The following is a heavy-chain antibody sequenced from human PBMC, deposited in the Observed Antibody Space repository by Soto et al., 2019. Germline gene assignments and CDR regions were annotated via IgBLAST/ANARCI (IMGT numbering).Heavy chain of an antibody. J-gene: IGHJ6*02. CDR2: ISAYNGNT. CDR1: GYTFTGYY. V-gene: IGHV1-18*04. Sequence: ASVKVSCKASGYTFTGYYMHWVRQAPGQGLEWMGWISAYNGNTNYAQKLQGRVTMTTDTSTSTAYMELRSLRSDDTAVYYCARDRWYSSGSSGMDVWGQGTTVTVSS. D-gene: IGHD6-19*01. CDR3: ARDRWYSSGSSGMDV.